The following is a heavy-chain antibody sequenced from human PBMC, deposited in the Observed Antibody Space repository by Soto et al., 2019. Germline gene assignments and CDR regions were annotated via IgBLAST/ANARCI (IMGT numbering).Heavy chain of an antibody. CDR2: INPSGGST. D-gene: IGHD2-15*01. J-gene: IGHJ3*02. CDR3: ASSLVVVAATKTDAFDI. Sequence: ASVKVSCKASGYTFTSYYMHWVRQAPGQGLEWMGIINPSGGSTSYAQKFQGRVTMTRDTSTSTVYMELSSLRSEDTAVYYCASSLVVVAATKTDAFDIWGQGTMVTVSS. V-gene: IGHV1-46*03. CDR1: GYTFTSYY.